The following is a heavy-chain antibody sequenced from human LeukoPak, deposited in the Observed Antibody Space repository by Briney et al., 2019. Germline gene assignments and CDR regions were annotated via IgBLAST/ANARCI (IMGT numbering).Heavy chain of an antibody. CDR1: GFTFSSYW. J-gene: IGHJ4*02. CDR3: ATDIVVVPAATDY. V-gene: IGHV3-7*01. CDR2: IKQDGSEK. Sequence: GGSLRLSCAASGFTFSSYWMSWVRQAPGKGLEWVANIKQDGSEKYYVDSVKGRFTISRDNAKNSLYLQMNSLRAEDTAVYYCATDIVVVPAATDYWGQGTLVAVSS. D-gene: IGHD2-2*01.